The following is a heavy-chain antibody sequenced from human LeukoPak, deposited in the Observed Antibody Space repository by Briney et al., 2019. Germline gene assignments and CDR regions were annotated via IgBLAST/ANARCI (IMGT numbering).Heavy chain of an antibody. CDR2: ISYDGSNK. D-gene: IGHD3-10*01. CDR3: ARNYYYGSGSYYIHYYGMDV. V-gene: IGHV3-30-3*01. Sequence: GRSLRLSCAASGFTFSSYAMHWVRQAPGKGLEWVAVISYDGSNKYYADSVKGRFTISRDNAKNSLYLQMNSLRAEDTAVYYCARNYYYGSGSYYIHYYGMDVWGQGTTVTVSS. J-gene: IGHJ6*02. CDR1: GFTFSSYA.